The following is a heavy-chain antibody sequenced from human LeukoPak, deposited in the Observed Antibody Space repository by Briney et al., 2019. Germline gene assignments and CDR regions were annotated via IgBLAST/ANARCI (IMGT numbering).Heavy chain of an antibody. CDR2: INHSGST. Sequence: SETLSLTCAVYGGSFSGYYWSWIRQPPGKGLEWIGEINHSGSTNYNPSLKSRVAISVDTSKNQFSLKLSSVTAADTAVYYCARGRGYSYGPQFRFDYWGQGTLVTVSS. CDR3: ARGRGYSYGPQFRFDY. D-gene: IGHD5-18*01. J-gene: IGHJ4*02. V-gene: IGHV4-34*01. CDR1: GGSFSGYY.